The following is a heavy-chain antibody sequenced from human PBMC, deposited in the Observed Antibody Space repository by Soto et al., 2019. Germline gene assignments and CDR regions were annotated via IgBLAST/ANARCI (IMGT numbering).Heavy chain of an antibody. CDR2: IYYSGST. V-gene: IGHV4-59*01. CDR1: GGSISSYY. Sequence: SETLSLTCTVSGGSISSYYWSWIRQPPGKGLEWIGYIYYSGSTNYNPSLKSRVTISVDTSKNQFSLKLSSVTAADTAVYYCAREPGGYDEGYYFDYWGQGTLVTVSS. CDR3: AREPGGYDEGYYFDY. J-gene: IGHJ4*02. D-gene: IGHD5-12*01.